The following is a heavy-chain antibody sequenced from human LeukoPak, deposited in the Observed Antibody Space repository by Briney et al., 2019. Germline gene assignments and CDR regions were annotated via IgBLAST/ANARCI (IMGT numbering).Heavy chain of an antibody. Sequence: SETLSLTCAVSGGSISSSNWWSWVRQPPGKGLEWIGEIYHSGSTNYNPSLKSRVTISVDKSKNQFSLKLSSVTAADTAVYYCARAPIAANYYYYYMDVWGKGTTVTVSS. CDR1: GGSISSSNW. D-gene: IGHD6-13*01. CDR3: ARAPIAANYYYYYMDV. V-gene: IGHV4-4*02. J-gene: IGHJ6*03. CDR2: IYHSGST.